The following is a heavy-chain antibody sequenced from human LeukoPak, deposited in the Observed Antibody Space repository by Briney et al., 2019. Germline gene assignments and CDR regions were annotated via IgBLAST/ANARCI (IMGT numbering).Heavy chain of an antibody. D-gene: IGHD3-10*01. CDR2: IRYDGSNK. CDR3: ARENTLIRGVPRGFDI. V-gene: IGHV3-30*02. J-gene: IGHJ3*02. Sequence: GGSLRLSCAASGFTFSSSGMHWVRQAPGKGLEWVTFIRYDGSNKYYADSVKGRFTISRDNSKNTLYLQMNSLRAEDTAVYYCARENTLIRGVPRGFDIWGQGTMVTVSS. CDR1: GFTFSSSG.